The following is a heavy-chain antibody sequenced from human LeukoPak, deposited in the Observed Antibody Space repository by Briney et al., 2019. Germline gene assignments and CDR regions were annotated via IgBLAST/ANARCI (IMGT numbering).Heavy chain of an antibody. D-gene: IGHD3-10*01. J-gene: IGHJ4*02. V-gene: IGHV3-73*01. Sequence: GGSLRLSCAASGFTFSVSAIHWVRQASGKGLEWVGRIRTRTNRYATAYAAAVKGRFTVSRDDSKNTAYLQMNSLKTEDTAEYYCTRLDYGSDYWGQGTQVIVSS. CDR3: TRLDYGSDY. CDR1: GFTFSVSA. CDR2: IRTRTNRYAT.